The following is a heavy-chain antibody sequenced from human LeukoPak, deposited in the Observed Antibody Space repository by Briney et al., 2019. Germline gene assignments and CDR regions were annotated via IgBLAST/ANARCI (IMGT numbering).Heavy chain of an antibody. CDR3: TRDHQVAADY. V-gene: IGHV3-7*01. D-gene: IGHD6-19*01. CDR2: IKQDGSDK. J-gene: IGHJ4*02. Sequence: GGSLRLSCAASGFTFSSYWMSWVRQAPGKGLEWVANIKQDGSDKYYVDPVRGRFTISRDNAKNSLYLQMNSLRAEDTAVYYCTRDHQVAADYWGQGTLVTVSS. CDR1: GFTFSSYW.